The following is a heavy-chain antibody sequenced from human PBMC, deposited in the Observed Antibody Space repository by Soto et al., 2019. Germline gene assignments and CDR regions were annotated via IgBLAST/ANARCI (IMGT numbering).Heavy chain of an antibody. CDR1: GGTFSSYT. CDR2: IIPILGIA. J-gene: IGHJ6*02. CDR3: AREVVVPATPYYYGMDV. D-gene: IGHD2-2*01. V-gene: IGHV1-69*02. Sequence: QVQLVQSGAEVKKPGSSVKVSCKASGGTFSSYTISWVRQAPGQGLEWMGRIIPILGIANYAQKFQGRVTITADKSTSTAYMELSRLRSEDTAVYYCAREVVVPATPYYYGMDVWGQGTTVTVSS.